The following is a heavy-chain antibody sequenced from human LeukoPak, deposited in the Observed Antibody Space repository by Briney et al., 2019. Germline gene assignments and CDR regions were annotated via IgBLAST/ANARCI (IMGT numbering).Heavy chain of an antibody. CDR3: ARRHRSYDSGGHVIDY. D-gene: IGHD3-22*01. CDR1: GGSISDTSDF. Sequence: PSETLSLTCTVSGGSISDTSDFWGWIRQPPGKGLEWIGSLYYSDNTYDNPSVSSGDTYYNPSLKSRVTISVDTSKNQFSLKLSSVTAADTAMYYCARRHRSYDSGGHVIDYWGQGTLVTVSS. CDR2: LYYSDNTYDNPSVSSGDT. V-gene: IGHV4-39*01. J-gene: IGHJ4*02.